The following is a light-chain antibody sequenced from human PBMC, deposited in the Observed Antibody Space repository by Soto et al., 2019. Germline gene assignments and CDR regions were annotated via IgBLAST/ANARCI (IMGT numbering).Light chain of an antibody. V-gene: IGKV3-20*01. Sequence: EIVLTQSPGTLSLSPGESATLSCRASQSVSSYYLAWYQQKPGQAPRLLIYAASSRATGIPDRFSGGGSGTDFTLTISRLEPEDFAVYYCQQCGSSPWTFGQGTKVEIK. CDR2: AAS. CDR3: QQCGSSPWT. J-gene: IGKJ1*01. CDR1: QSVSSYY.